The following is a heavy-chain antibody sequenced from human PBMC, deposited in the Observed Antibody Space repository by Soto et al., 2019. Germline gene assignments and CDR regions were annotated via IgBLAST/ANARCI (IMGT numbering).Heavy chain of an antibody. CDR2: YDPEDGEP. D-gene: IGHD2-21*02. CDR1: GYTLTELS. J-gene: IGHJ3*01. CDR3: ATMAKARLLKHLLDSFSL. V-gene: IGHV1-24*01. Sequence: QVQLVPSGAEVKKPGASVKVACKVSGYTLTELSMHWVRPAPGKGLEWMGGYDPEDGEPIYAQKFQGRVTMTEDTSTDSAYMELSRLRYEDTAVYYCATMAKARLLKHLLDSFSLWGQGTTVTGSS.